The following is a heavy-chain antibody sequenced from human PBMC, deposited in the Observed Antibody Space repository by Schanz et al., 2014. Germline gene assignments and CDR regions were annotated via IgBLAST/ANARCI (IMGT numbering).Heavy chain of an antibody. J-gene: IGHJ4*02. Sequence: QVQLVQSGAAVKKPGASVTVSCKASGYTFTVYYMHWVRQAPGQGLEWLGWINPNSGATSSAQKFQGRVTMTRDTSSSTVYMQLSSLTSDDTAIYYCARVTTGYDSWGQGTLVTVSS. CDR2: INPNSGAT. CDR3: ARVTTGYDS. D-gene: IGHD5-12*01. V-gene: IGHV1-2*02. CDR1: GYTFTVYY.